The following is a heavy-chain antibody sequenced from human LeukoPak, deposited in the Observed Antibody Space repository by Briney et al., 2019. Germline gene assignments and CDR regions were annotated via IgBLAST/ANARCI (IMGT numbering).Heavy chain of an antibody. CDR3: ARMRPPGYCSSTSCPVNWFDP. CDR2: IYYSGST. J-gene: IGHJ5*02. CDR1: GGSISSYY. Sequence: SETLSLTCTVSGGSISSYYWSWIRQPPGKGLEWIGYIYYSGSTNYNPSLKSRVTISVDTSKNQFSLKLSSVTAADTAVYYCARMRPPGYCSSTSCPVNWFDPWGQGTLVTVSS. D-gene: IGHD2-2*01. V-gene: IGHV4-59*01.